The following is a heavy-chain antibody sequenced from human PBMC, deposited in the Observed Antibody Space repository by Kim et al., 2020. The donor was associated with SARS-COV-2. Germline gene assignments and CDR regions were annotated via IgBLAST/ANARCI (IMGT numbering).Heavy chain of an antibody. CDR2: IGTAGDT. CDR1: GFTFSSYD. D-gene: IGHD3-22*01. J-gene: IGHJ6*02. CDR3: ARDLHYYDSSGYYYYYGMDD. V-gene: IGHV3-13*04. Sequence: GGSLRLSCAASGFTFSSYDMHWVRQATGKGLEWVSAIGTAGDTYYPGSVKGRFTISRENAKNSLYLQMNSLRAGDTAVYYCARDLHYYDSSGYYYYYGMDDWGQGTTVTVSS.